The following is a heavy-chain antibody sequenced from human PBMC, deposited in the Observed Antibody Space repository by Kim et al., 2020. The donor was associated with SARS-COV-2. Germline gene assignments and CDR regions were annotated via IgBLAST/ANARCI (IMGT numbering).Heavy chain of an antibody. CDR3: AKGGHSCGWLVFDY. V-gene: IGHV3-23*01. Sequence: YADSVKGRFTISRDNSKNTLYLQMNSLRADDTAVYYCAKGGHSCGWLVFDYWGPGALVTVSS. D-gene: IGHD6-19*01. J-gene: IGHJ4*02.